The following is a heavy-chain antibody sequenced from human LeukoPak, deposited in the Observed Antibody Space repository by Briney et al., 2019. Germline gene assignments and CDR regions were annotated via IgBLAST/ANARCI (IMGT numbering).Heavy chain of an antibody. CDR1: GFTFRNFA. J-gene: IGHJ4*02. CDR3: SCHYFDY. Sequence: GGSLRLSCVAPGFTFRNFAMSWVRQAPGKGLEWVARIKSKTDGGTTDYSAPVKGRFTISRDDSKNMVYLEMNSLRTEDTAVYYCSCHYFDYWGQGTLVTVSS. V-gene: IGHV3-15*01. CDR2: IKSKTDGGTT.